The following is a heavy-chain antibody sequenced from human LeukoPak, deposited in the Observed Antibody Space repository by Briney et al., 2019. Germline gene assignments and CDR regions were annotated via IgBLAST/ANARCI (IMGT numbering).Heavy chain of an antibody. J-gene: IGHJ4*02. CDR1: GYTFTGYY. CDR3: ARVLFEGGGFGELLPFDY. D-gene: IGHD3-10*01. Sequence: ASVKVSCKASGYTFTGYYMHWVRQAPGQGLEWMGWINPNSGGTNYAQKFQGRVTMTRDTSISAAYMELNRLRSDDTAVYYCARVLFEGGGFGELLPFDYWGQGTLITVSS. CDR2: INPNSGGT. V-gene: IGHV1-2*02.